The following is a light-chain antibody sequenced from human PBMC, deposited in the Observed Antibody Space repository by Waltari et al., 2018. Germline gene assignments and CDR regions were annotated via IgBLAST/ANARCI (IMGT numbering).Light chain of an antibody. J-gene: IGLJ3*02. V-gene: IGLV2-23*03. CDR1: SSDGGSYQL. CDR3: CSYAGSRTFVV. Sequence: QSALTQPASVSGSPGQSITIPCTGTSSDGGSYQLVSWYQQHPGKAPKLMICEGSKRPSGVSNRFSGSKSGNTASLTISGLQAEDEADYYCCSYAGSRTFVVFGGGTKLTVL. CDR2: EGS.